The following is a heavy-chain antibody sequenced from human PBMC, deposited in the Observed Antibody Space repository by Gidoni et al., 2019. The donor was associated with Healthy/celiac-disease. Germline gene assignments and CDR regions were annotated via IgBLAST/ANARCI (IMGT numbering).Heavy chain of an antibody. D-gene: IGHD6-6*01. CDR1: GFTFDDYG. Sequence: EVQLVESGGGVLQPGGSLRLSCAASGFTFDDYGMSWGRQAPGKGLEWVSGINWNGGRTGYADTGKGRFTNSRDNAKKSLYLQMNSLRAEDTALYYCARENGVAARANFDYWGQGTLVTVSS. CDR2: INWNGGRT. J-gene: IGHJ4*02. CDR3: ARENGVAARANFDY. V-gene: IGHV3-20*04.